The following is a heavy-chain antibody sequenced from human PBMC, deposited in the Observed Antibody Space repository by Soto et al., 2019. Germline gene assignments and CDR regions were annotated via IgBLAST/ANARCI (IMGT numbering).Heavy chain of an antibody. V-gene: IGHV3-43*01. Sequence: PGGSLRLSCVASGFTFDDYTMHWVRQAPGKGLEWVSLISSDGTGTYYADSLKGRFTISRDNSKNSLFLQMSNLRNEDTALYYCAKDASGYDMAFDYWGQGTLVTVSS. D-gene: IGHD5-12*01. CDR3: AKDASGYDMAFDY. CDR2: ISSDGTGT. CDR1: GFTFDDYT. J-gene: IGHJ4*02.